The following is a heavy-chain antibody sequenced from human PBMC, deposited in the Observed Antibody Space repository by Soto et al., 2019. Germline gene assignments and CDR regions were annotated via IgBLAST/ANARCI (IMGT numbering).Heavy chain of an antibody. CDR1: GGSISSGGYY. Sequence: QVQLQESGPGLVKPSQTLSLTCTVSGGSISSGGYYWSWIRQHPGKGLEWIGYIYYSGSTYYNPSVKSRVTISVDPSKNQFSLKLSSVTAADTAVYYCARARLWFGASDWFDPWGQGTLVTVSS. D-gene: IGHD3-10*01. V-gene: IGHV4-31*03. J-gene: IGHJ5*02. CDR3: ARARLWFGASDWFDP. CDR2: IYYSGST.